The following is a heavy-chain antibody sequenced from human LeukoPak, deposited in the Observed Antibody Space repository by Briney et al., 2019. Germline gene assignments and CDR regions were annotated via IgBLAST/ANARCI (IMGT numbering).Heavy chain of an antibody. CDR2: ISYDGSNK. J-gene: IGHJ4*02. D-gene: IGHD2-2*01. Sequence: GGSLRLSCAASGFTFSSHAMHWVRQAPGKGLEWVAVISYDGSNKNYADSVKGRFTISRDNSKNTLYLQMSTLRAEDTAVYYCARAQCSSTSCYRFEFWGRGTLVTVSS. V-gene: IGHV3-30*04. CDR3: ARAQCSSTSCYRFEF. CDR1: GFTFSSHA.